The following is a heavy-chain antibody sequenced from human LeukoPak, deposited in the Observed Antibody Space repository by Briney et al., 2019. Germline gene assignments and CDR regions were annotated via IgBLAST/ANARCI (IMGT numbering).Heavy chain of an antibody. CDR1: GGSISSYY. Sequence: SETLSLTCTVSGGSISSYYWSWIRQPAGEGLEYIGRIDSSGNTNYNPSLKSRVTMSVDTSKNQFSLKLSSVTAADTAVYYCARVRGMYINDAFDIWGQGTMVAVSS. CDR2: IDSSGNT. V-gene: IGHV4-4*07. CDR3: ARVRGMYINDAFDI. J-gene: IGHJ3*02. D-gene: IGHD3-16*01.